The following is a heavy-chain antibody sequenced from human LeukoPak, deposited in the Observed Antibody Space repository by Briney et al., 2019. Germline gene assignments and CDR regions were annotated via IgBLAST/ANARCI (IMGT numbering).Heavy chain of an antibody. J-gene: IGHJ5*02. CDR2: IYYSGST. CDR1: GDSISTYY. CDR3: ARYASSTTFGVVVGGWFDP. D-gene: IGHD3-3*01. Sequence: SETLSLTCPVSGDSISTYYWSWIRQPPGRGLEWIGSIYYSGSTNYNPSLKSRVTISLDTSKNHFSLNLSSVTAADTAVYYCARYASSTTFGVVVGGWFDPWGQGALVTVSS. V-gene: IGHV4-59*01.